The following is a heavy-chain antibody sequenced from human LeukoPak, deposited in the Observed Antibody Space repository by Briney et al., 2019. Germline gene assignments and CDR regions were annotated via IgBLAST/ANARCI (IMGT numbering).Heavy chain of an antibody. Sequence: GGSLRLSCAASGFTFSDYWMHWVRQAPGKGLEWVSRIIGDGSTTIYADSVKGRFTISRDNAENTMYLQMNSLRVEDTAVYYCTRRVSATRWFDPWGQGTLVTASS. D-gene: IGHD2-15*01. CDR1: GFTFSDYW. CDR3: TRRVSATRWFDP. CDR2: IIGDGSTT. J-gene: IGHJ5*02. V-gene: IGHV3-74*01.